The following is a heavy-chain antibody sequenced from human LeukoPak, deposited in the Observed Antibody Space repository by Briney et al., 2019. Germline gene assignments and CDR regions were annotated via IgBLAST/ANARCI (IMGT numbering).Heavy chain of an antibody. J-gene: IGHJ4*02. CDR3: ARGISSGYYFDY. Sequence: SETLSLTCTVSGGSISSYYWSWIRQPPGKGLGWIGYIYYSGSTNYNPSLKSRVTISVDTSKNQFSLKLSSVTAADTAVYYCARGISSGYYFDYWGQGTLVTVSS. CDR2: IYYSGST. D-gene: IGHD3-22*01. CDR1: GGSISSYY. V-gene: IGHV4-59*01.